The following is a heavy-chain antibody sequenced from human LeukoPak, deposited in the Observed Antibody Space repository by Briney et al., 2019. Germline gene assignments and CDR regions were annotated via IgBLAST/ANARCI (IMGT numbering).Heavy chain of an antibody. J-gene: IGHJ4*02. Sequence: GGSLRLSCAASGFTFSSYAMHWVRQAPGKGLEWVVFIRDDGGATYYSDSVKGRFTISRDNSKNTLLLLMNSLRAEDTAVYYCVEDFDHVWGSFDYWGQGTLVTVSS. V-gene: IGHV3-30*02. CDR2: IRDDGGAT. D-gene: IGHD3-16*01. CDR1: GFTFSSYA. CDR3: VEDFDHVWGSFDY.